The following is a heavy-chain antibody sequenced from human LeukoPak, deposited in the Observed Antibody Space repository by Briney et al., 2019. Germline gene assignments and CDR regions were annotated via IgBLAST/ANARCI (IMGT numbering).Heavy chain of an antibody. D-gene: IGHD3-10*01. CDR2: IYYSGST. V-gene: IGHV4-59*01. CDR1: GGSISSYY. CDR3: ARTRHHYGSGSYYNRPPHWFDP. Sequence: PSETLSLTCTVSGGSISSYYWSWIRQPPGKGLEWIGYIYYSGSTNYNPSLKSRVTISVDTSKNQFSLKLSSVTAADTAVYYCARTRHHYGSGSYYNRPPHWFDPWGQGTLVTVSS. J-gene: IGHJ5*02.